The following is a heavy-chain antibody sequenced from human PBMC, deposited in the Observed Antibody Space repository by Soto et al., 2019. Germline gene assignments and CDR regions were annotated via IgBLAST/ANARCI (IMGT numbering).Heavy chain of an antibody. CDR2: MYSGGST. J-gene: IGHJ4*02. CDR3: GRDLVVVAHQMTDY. Sequence: PGGSLRLSCAASGLTVSSNYMSWVRQAPGKGLEWVSVMYSGGSTFYAESVKGRFTISRDNSKNTLYLQMNSLRAEDTAVYYCGRDLVVVAHQMTDYWGQGTLVTVSS. D-gene: IGHD2-15*01. V-gene: IGHV3-66*01. CDR1: GLTVSSNY.